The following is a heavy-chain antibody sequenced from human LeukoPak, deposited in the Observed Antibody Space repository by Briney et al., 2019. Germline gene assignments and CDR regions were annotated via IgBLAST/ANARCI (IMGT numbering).Heavy chain of an antibody. D-gene: IGHD6-13*01. CDR1: EYTFTGYY. V-gene: IGHV1-2*06. Sequence: ASVTVSCTASEYTFTGYYMHWVRQAPGQGLEWMGRINPNSGGTNYAQKFQGRVTMTRDTSISTAYMELSRLRSDDTAVYYCARARLAAAGAYMDVWGQGTTVTVSS. CDR3: ARARLAAAGAYMDV. CDR2: INPNSGGT. J-gene: IGHJ6*02.